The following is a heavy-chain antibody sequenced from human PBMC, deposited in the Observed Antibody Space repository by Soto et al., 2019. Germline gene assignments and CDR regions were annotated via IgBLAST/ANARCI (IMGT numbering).Heavy chain of an antibody. CDR2: IYWDDDK. D-gene: IGHD6-19*01. CDR1: GFSLSTSGVG. Sequence: QITLKESGPTLVKPTQTLTLTCTFSGFSLSTSGVGVGWIRQPPGKALELLALIYWDDDKRYSPSLKSRLTITKATSKNLVVLTMTPMDPVDTATYYCAHRLGYAGGWYGGYFDYWGQGTLVTVSS. CDR3: AHRLGYAGGWYGGYFDY. V-gene: IGHV2-5*02. J-gene: IGHJ4*02.